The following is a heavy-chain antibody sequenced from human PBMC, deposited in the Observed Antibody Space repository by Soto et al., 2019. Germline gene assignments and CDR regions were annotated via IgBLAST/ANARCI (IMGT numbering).Heavy chain of an antibody. J-gene: IGHJ6*02. D-gene: IGHD1-26*01. CDR1: GGSISSYY. Sequence: PSETLSLTCTVSGGSISSYYWSWIRQPPGKGLEWIGYIYYSGSTNYNPSLKSRVTISVDTSKNQFSLQLNSVTPEDTAVYYCAKEGGNHYYYYAMDVWGQGTTVTVSS. CDR2: IYYSGST. CDR3: AKEGGNHYYYYAMDV. V-gene: IGHV4-59*12.